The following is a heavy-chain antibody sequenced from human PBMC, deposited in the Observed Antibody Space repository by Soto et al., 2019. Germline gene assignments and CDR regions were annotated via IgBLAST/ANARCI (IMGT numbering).Heavy chain of an antibody. CDR1: GGSISSHY. J-gene: IGHJ4*02. V-gene: IGHV4-4*07. D-gene: IGHD5-18*01. Sequence: SETLSLTCTVSGGSISSHYWTWIRQPAGKGLEWIGRIYTSGTTNYNPSLTSRVTMSVDTSKNQFSLNLTSVTAADTAVYYCARDRGQLWPLDYWGQGTLVTVSS. CDR3: ARDRGQLWPLDY. CDR2: IYTSGTT.